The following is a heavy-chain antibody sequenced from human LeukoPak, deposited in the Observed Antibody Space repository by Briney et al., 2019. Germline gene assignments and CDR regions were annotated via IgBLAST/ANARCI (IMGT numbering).Heavy chain of an antibody. J-gene: IGHJ6*03. CDR3: ARGRFDYYDSSGYYRPREYYSYYYYMDA. Sequence: SETLSLTCTVSGYPITAGYYWGWIRQAPGTELDWLGSIFHTGHTDDNPSLKSPVTLSVDTSKNQFSLKLTSVTASDTALYYCARGRFDYYDSSGYYRPREYYSYYYYMDAWGKGTTVTISS. D-gene: IGHD3-22*01. CDR2: IFHTGHT. V-gene: IGHV4-38-2*02. CDR1: GYPITAGYY.